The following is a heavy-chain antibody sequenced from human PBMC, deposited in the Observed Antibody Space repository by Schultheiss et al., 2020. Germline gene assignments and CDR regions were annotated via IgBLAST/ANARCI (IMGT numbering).Heavy chain of an antibody. CDR3: AKQFGDGAFDI. D-gene: IGHD3-10*01. CDR2: IYYSGST. Sequence: SETLSLTCAVSGGSISSGGYSWSWIRQPPGKGLEWIGYIYYSGSTNYNPSLKSRVTISVDTSKNQFSLKLSSVTAADTALYHCAKQFGDGAFDIWGQGTMVTVSS. CDR1: GGSISSGGYS. J-gene: IGHJ3*02. V-gene: IGHV4-61*08.